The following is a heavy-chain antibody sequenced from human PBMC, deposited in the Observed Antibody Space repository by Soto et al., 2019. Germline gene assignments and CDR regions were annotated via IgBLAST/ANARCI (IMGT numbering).Heavy chain of an antibody. J-gene: IGHJ6*02. CDR2: ISWNSGSI. V-gene: IGHV3-9*01. Sequence: EVQLVESGGGLVQPGRSLRLSCAASGFTFEENAMHWVRQAPGKGLEWVSSISWNSGSIDYADSVKGRFTISRDNAKKSLYLQMNSLRAEDTALYYCTKSRPYYFGVDVWGQGTTVTVSS. CDR1: GFTFEENA. D-gene: IGHD6-25*01. CDR3: TKSRPYYFGVDV.